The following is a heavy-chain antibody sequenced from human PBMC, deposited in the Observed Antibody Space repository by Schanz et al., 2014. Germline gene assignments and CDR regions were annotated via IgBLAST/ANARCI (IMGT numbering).Heavy chain of an antibody. CDR2: FNDGGVNK. V-gene: IGHV3-23*04. CDR3: AKSQGSSFDS. Sequence: VQLVDSGGGLVKPGGSLRLSCAASEFTFSTDAMSWVRQAPGKGLEWVSSFNDGGVNKYYADSVKGRFTISSDNSKSTLYLQMSSLRAEDTAVDYCAKSQGSSFDSWGQGTLVTVSS. J-gene: IGHJ4*02. CDR1: EFTFSTDA. D-gene: IGHD6-13*01.